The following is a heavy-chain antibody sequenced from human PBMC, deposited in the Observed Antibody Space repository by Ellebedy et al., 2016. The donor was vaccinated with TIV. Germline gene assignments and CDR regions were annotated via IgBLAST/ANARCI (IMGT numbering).Heavy chain of an antibody. CDR3: ARVSSSSSDLRFDP. Sequence: SETLSLTCTVSGDSINSYYWSWIRQPPGKGLEWIGYIYYSGSTNYNPSLKSRVTISVDTSKNQFSLKLSSVTAADTAVYYCARVSSSSSDLRFDPWGQGTTVTVSS. D-gene: IGHD6-13*01. CDR2: IYYSGST. J-gene: IGHJ6*02. CDR1: GDSINSYY. V-gene: IGHV4-59*01.